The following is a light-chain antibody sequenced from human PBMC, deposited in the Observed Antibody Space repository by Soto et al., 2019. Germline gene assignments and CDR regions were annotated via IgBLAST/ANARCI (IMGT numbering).Light chain of an antibody. CDR3: EEDGCSPLYN. Sequence: EIVLTQSPGTLSLSPGDRATLSCRASKSVSSSDLAWYQQKPGQAPRLLIYGASTRATGIPDRFSGSGSGTDFTLTISRLEPEVFAVYDCEEDGCSPLYNFGQGTKLEIK. CDR2: GAS. J-gene: IGKJ2*01. V-gene: IGKV3-20*01. CDR1: KSVSSSD.